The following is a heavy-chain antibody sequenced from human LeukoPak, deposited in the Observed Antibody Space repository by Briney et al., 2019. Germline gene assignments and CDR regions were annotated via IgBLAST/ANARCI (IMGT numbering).Heavy chain of an antibody. D-gene: IGHD5-18*01. J-gene: IGHJ1*01. Sequence: SETLSLTCAVSGGSFSGYYWSWIRQPPGKGLDWIGEINHSGSTNYNPSLKSRGTISVDTSKNQFSLKLSSVTAADTAVYYCASGYSYGNWGQGTLVTVSS. CDR2: INHSGST. V-gene: IGHV4-34*01. CDR1: GGSFSGYY. CDR3: ASGYSYGN.